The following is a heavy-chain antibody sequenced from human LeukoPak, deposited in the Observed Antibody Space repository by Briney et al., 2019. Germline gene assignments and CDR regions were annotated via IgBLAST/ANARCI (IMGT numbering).Heavy chain of an antibody. J-gene: IGHJ4*02. Sequence: SVKVSCKASGYTFTSYAMNWVRQAPGQGLEWMGGIIPIFGTANYAQKFQGRVTITADKSTSTAYMELSSLRSEDTAVYYCARAPLGYCSGGSCYSGFDYWGQGTLVTVSS. D-gene: IGHD2-15*01. V-gene: IGHV1-69*06. CDR1: GYTFTSYA. CDR3: ARAPLGYCSGGSCYSGFDY. CDR2: IIPIFGTA.